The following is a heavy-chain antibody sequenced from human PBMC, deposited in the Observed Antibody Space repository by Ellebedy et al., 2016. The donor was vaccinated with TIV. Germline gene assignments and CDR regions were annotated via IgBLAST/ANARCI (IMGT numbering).Heavy chain of an antibody. J-gene: IGHJ4*02. D-gene: IGHD5-24*01. V-gene: IGHV1-46*01. CDR2: INPSGGST. CDR3: AREVESSLSLDY. Sequence: ASVKVSCXASGYTFTSYYMHWVRQAPGQGLEWMGIINPSGGSTSYAQKFQGRVTMTTDTSTSTAYMELRNLRSDDTAVYYCAREVESSLSLDYWGQGTLVTVSS. CDR1: GYTFTSYY.